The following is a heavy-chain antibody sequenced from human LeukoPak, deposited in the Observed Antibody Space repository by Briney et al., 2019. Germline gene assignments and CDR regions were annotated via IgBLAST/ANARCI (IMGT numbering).Heavy chain of an antibody. J-gene: IGHJ3*02. Sequence: VESLKISCKGSGYSFTSYWISWVRQMPGKGLEWMGRIDPSDSYTNYSPSFQGHVTISADKSISTAYPQWSSLKASDTAMYYCARGWFGELIDIWGQGTIVTVSS. CDR1: GYSFTSYW. CDR2: IDPSDSYT. CDR3: ARGWFGELIDI. D-gene: IGHD3-10*01. V-gene: IGHV5-10-1*01.